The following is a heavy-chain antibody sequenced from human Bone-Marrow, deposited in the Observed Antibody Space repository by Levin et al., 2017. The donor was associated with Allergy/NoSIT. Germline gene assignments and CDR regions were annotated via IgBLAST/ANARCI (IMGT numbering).Heavy chain of an antibody. CDR3: ASYYYDSSGYYGRVFDY. V-gene: IGHV3-21*01. D-gene: IGHD3-22*01. J-gene: IGHJ4*02. CDR2: ISSSSSYI. Sequence: GESLKISCAASGFTFSSYSMNWVRQAPGKGLEWVSSISSSSSYIYYADSVKGRFTISRDNAKNSLYLQMNSLRAEDTAVYYCASYYYDSSGYYGRVFDYWGQGTLVTVSS. CDR1: GFTFSSYS.